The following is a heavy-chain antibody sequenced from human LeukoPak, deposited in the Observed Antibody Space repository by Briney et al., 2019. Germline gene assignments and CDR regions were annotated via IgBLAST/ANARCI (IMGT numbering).Heavy chain of an antibody. CDR3: AKALLDAFDI. CDR2: ISYDGSNK. J-gene: IGHJ3*02. CDR1: RFTFSSYG. Sequence: PGGSLRLSCAASRFTFSSYGMHWVRQAPGKGLEWVAVISYDGSNKYYADSVKGRFTISRDNSKNTLYLQMNSLRAEDTAVYYCAKALLDAFDIWGQGTMVTVSS. V-gene: IGHV3-30*18.